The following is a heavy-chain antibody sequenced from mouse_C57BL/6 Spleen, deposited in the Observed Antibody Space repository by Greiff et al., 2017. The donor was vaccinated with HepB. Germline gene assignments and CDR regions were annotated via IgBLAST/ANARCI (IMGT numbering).Heavy chain of an antibody. Sequence: QVHVKQSGAELARPGASVKLSCKASGYTFTSYGISWVKQRTGQGLEWIGEIYPRSGNTYYNEKFKGKATLTADKSSSTAYMELRSLTSADSAVYFGARGDSITTPLDYWGQGTTLTVSS. CDR2: IYPRSGNT. CDR1: GYTFTSYG. D-gene: IGHD1-1*01. CDR3: ARGDSITTPLDY. V-gene: IGHV1-81*01. J-gene: IGHJ2*01.